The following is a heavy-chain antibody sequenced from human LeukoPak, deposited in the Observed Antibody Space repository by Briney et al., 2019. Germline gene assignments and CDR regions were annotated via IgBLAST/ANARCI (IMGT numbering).Heavy chain of an antibody. J-gene: IGHJ5*01. CDR3: ARGVGYCSGGRCYNWFDS. CDR1: GFTFSIFS. CDR2: IGSSGDGAI. Sequence: GGSLRLSCAASGFTFSIFSMNWVRQAPGKGLEWLSYIGSSGDGAIFYRDSVKGRFTVSRDNAKNSLYLQMDSLRDEDTAVYYCARGVGYCSGGRCYNWFDSWGQGTLVTVSS. D-gene: IGHD2-15*01. V-gene: IGHV3-48*02.